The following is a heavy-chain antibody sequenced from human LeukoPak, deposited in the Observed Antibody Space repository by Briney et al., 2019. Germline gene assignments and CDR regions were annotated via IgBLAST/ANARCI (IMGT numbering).Heavy chain of an antibody. CDR3: AKDPSGRWSGSYVDY. Sequence: GRSLRLSCAASGFTFSSHGMHWARQAPGKGLEWVTVIWYDGSNKYYADSVKGRFTISRDNSKNTLYLQMNSLRAEDTAVYYCAKDPSGRWSGSYVDYWGQGTLVTVSS. CDR1: GFTFSSHG. V-gene: IGHV3-33*06. J-gene: IGHJ4*02. CDR2: IWYDGSNK. D-gene: IGHD1-26*01.